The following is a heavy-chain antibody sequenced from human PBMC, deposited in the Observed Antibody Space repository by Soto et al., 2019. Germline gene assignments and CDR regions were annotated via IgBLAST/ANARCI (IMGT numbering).Heavy chain of an antibody. J-gene: IGHJ4*02. CDR2: IYYSGIT. Sequence: PSETLSLTCTVSGGSISSGGYYWSWIRQHPGKGLEWIGYIYYSGITYYNPSLKSRVTISVDTSKNQFSLKLSSVTAADTAVYYCARVPNWNVYYFDYWGQGTLVTVSS. CDR1: GGSISSGGYY. D-gene: IGHD1-1*01. CDR3: ARVPNWNVYYFDY. V-gene: IGHV4-31*03.